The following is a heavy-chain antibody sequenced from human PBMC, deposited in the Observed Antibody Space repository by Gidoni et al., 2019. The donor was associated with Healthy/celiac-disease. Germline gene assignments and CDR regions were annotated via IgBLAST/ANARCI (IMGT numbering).Heavy chain of an antibody. CDR2: ISWNSGSI. V-gene: IGHV3-9*01. CDR1: GFTFDDYA. D-gene: IGHD6-19*01. CDR3: AKDSSSGMGEFDY. J-gene: IGHJ4*02. Sequence: EVQLVESGGGLVQPGRSLRLSCAASGFTFDDYAMHWVRQAPGKGLEWVSGISWNSGSIGYADSVKGRFTISRDNAKNSLYLQMNSLRAEDTALYYCAKDSSSGMGEFDYWGQGTLVTVSS.